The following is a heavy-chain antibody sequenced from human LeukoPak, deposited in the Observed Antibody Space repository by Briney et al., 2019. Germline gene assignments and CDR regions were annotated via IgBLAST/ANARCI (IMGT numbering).Heavy chain of an antibody. J-gene: IGHJ4*02. CDR2: IKQDGSEK. Sequence: GGSLRLSCAASGFTFSSYWMSWVRQAPGKGLEWVANIKQDGSEKYYVDSVKGRFTISRDNAKNSLYLQMNSLRAEDTAVYYCARDQILEVTLFDYWGQGTLVTVSS. CDR3: ARDQILEVTLFDY. D-gene: IGHD3-22*01. V-gene: IGHV3-7*04. CDR1: GFTFSSYW.